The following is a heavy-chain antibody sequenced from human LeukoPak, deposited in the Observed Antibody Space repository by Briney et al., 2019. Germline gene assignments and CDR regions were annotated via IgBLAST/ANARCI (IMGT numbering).Heavy chain of an antibody. CDR2: IWYDGSNK. D-gene: IGHD6-13*01. CDR3: ARDEAVAAAGTFDY. J-gene: IGHJ4*02. V-gene: IGHV3-33*01. Sequence: GRSLRLSCAASGFTFSSYGMHWVRQAPGKGLEWAAVIWYDGSNKYYADSVKGRFTISRDNSKNTLYLQMNSLRAEDTAVYYRARDEAVAAAGTFDYWGQGALVTVSS. CDR1: GFTFSSYG.